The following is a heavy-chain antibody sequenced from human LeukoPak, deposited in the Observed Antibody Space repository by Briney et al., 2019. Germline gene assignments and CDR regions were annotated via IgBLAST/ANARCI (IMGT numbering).Heavy chain of an antibody. D-gene: IGHD2-2*02. CDR1: GFTFNNYA. V-gene: IGHV3-23*01. CDR3: AKSRSSSVSCYNY. Sequence: GGSLRLSCAASGFTFNNYAMNWVRQAPGKGLEWVSGISGSGDSTFYADSVKGRLTISRDNSKNTLDLQMNSLRAEDTAVYYCAKSRSSSVSCYNYWGQGTLVTVSS. CDR2: ISGSGDST. J-gene: IGHJ4*02.